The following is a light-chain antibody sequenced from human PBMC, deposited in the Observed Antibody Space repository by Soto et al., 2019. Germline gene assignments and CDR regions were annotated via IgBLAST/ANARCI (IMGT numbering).Light chain of an antibody. CDR3: QQYNNWPLT. Sequence: EIVLTQPPATLSLSPGERATLSCRASQSVSSSYLAWYQQKPGQAPRLLIYGASSRATGIPDRFSGSGSGTEFTLTISSLQSEDFAVYYCQQYNNWPLTFGQGTRLENK. CDR1: QSVSSSY. J-gene: IGKJ5*01. CDR2: GAS. V-gene: IGKV3D-15*01.